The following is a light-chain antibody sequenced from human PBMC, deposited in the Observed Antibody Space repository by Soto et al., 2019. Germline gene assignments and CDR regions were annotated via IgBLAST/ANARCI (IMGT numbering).Light chain of an antibody. CDR3: QQYNNWPRAT. CDR2: DAS. J-gene: IGKJ4*01. Sequence: EIVLTHSPGTLSFSPGERATLSCRASQSVSRNLAWYQQKPGQAPRLLIYDASNRATGFPARFSGSGSGTEFNLTISSLQSEDFGVYYCQQYNNWPRATFGGGTKVDIK. CDR1: QSVSRN. V-gene: IGKV3-15*01.